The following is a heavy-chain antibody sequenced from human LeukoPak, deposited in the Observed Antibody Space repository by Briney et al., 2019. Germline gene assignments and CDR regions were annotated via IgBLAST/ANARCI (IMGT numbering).Heavy chain of an antibody. CDR1: GYTFSTYD. J-gene: IGHJ5*02. CDR3: ARGPSRDYGSGSSWFDP. D-gene: IGHD3-10*01. V-gene: IGHV1-8*01. CDR2: MNPNSGNT. Sequence: VASVKVSCKASGYTFSTYDTNWVRQVTGQGLEWMGWMNPNSGNTGYAQNIQGRVTMTRNTSINTAYMELSSLRSEDTAVYYCARGPSRDYGSGSSWFDPWGQGTLVTVSS.